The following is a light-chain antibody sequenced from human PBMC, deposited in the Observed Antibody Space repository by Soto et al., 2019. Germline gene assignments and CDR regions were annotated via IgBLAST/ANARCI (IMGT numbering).Light chain of an antibody. V-gene: IGKV1-39*01. Sequence: DIQMTQAPSSLSASVGDRVTITCRASQNINNYLNWYQQKPGKAPTLLIYDASNLQSGVSSRFSGSGAGTEFTVNISSLPSEDFAIYYWQKSYSPFTFGHGTTVDLK. CDR1: QNINNY. J-gene: IGKJ3*01. CDR2: DAS. CDR3: QKSYSPFT.